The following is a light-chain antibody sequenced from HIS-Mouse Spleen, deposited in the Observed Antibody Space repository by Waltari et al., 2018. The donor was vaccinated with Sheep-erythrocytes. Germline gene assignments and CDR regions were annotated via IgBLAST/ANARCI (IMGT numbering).Light chain of an antibody. CDR1: SLRSYY. V-gene: IGLV3-19*01. CDR2: GKN. J-gene: IGLJ1*01. Sequence: SSELTQDPAVSVALGQTVRITCQGDSLRSYYASWYQQKPGQAPVLVIYGKNNRPSGIPDRFSGSSSGNTASLTITGAQAEDEADYYCQAWDSSIYVFGTGTKVTVL. CDR3: QAWDSSIYV.